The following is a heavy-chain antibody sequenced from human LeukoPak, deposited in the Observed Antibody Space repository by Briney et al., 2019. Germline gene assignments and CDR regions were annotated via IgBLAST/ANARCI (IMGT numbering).Heavy chain of an antibody. D-gene: IGHD6-13*01. CDR1: GGSFSGYY. CDR3: ARFSSSWTNYYYYYGMDV. CDR2: INHSGST. Sequence: KPSETLSLTCAVYGGSFSGYYWSWIRQPPGKGLEWIGEINHSGSTNYNPSLKSRVTISVDTSKNQFSLKLSSVTAADTAVYYCARFSSSWTNYYYYYGMDVWGKGTTVTVSS. J-gene: IGHJ6*04. V-gene: IGHV4-34*01.